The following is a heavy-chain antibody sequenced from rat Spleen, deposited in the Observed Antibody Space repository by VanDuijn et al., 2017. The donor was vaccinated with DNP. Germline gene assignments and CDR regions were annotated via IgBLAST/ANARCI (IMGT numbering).Heavy chain of an antibody. V-gene: IGHV4-2*01. D-gene: IGHD1-3*01. Sequence: EVKLVESGGGLVQPGRSLKLSCAASGFNFNDCWLGWVRQAPGKGLEWIGEINKDSSTTNSSPSLRERFTISRDNAQNSLYLQRSKVGSDDTAIYFCARKSFKGWFFDFWGPGTMVTVSS. J-gene: IGHJ1*01. CDR2: INKDSSTT. CDR3: ARKSFKGWFFDF. CDR1: GFNFNDCW.